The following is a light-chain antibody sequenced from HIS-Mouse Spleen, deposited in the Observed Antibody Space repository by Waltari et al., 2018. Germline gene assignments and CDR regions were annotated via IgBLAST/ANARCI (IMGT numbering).Light chain of an antibody. CDR2: DAS. V-gene: IGKV3-11*01. Sequence: EIVLTQSPATLSLSPGERATLSCRASKSVSSYLAWDQQKPGQAPRLLIYDASNRATGIPARFSGSGSGTYFTLTISILEPEDFAVYYCQQRSNWPYTFGQGTKLEIK. J-gene: IGKJ2*01. CDR1: KSVSSY. CDR3: QQRSNWPYT.